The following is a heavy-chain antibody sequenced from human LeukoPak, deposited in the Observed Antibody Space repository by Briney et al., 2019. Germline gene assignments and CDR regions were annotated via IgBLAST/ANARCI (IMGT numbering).Heavy chain of an antibody. Sequence: SETLSLTCTVSGGSISSGDSSWGWIRHPPGRGREWIGYIYYSRSTYYNPSLKSRVTISVDTSKNQFSLKLSSVTAADTAVYYCASVASGSYSFDYWGQGTLVTVSS. CDR1: GGSISSGDSS. V-gene: IGHV4-30-4*01. J-gene: IGHJ4*02. D-gene: IGHD1-26*01. CDR2: IYYSRST. CDR3: ASVASGSYSFDY.